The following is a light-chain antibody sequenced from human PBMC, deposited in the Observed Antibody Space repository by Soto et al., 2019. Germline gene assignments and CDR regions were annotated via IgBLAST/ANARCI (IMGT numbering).Light chain of an antibody. Sequence: QSALTQPASVSGSPGQSITISCTGTSSDVGGYNYVSWYQQHPGKAPKLLIYEVSNRPSGVSNRFSGSKSGNTASLTISGLHADDEADYYCTSYTTSSTHWVFGGGTKVTVL. V-gene: IGLV2-14*01. J-gene: IGLJ3*02. CDR1: SSDVGGYNY. CDR2: EVS. CDR3: TSYTTSSTHWV.